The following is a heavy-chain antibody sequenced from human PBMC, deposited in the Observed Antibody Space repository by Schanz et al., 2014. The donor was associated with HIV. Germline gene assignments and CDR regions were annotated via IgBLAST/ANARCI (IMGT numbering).Heavy chain of an antibody. D-gene: IGHD3-10*01. V-gene: IGHV3-30*18. CDR3: AKAGLFFGQLWLGFFDY. Sequence: QVQLVESGGGVVQPGRSLRLSCAGSGFSFDTFGIHWVRQAPGKGLEWVAVISYDGSRKHFADSVKGRFTISRDNSKNTLDLQMNNLKPEDTAVYYCAKAGLFFGQLWLGFFDYWGQGTLVTVSS. CDR1: GFSFDTFG. J-gene: IGHJ4*02. CDR2: ISYDGSRK.